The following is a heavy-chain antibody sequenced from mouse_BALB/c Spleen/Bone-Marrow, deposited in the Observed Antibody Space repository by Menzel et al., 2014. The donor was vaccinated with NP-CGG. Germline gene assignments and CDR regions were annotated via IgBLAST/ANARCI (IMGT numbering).Heavy chain of an antibody. Sequence: QVQLKQSGAELAKPGASVKMSCEASGYTFTSYWMYWIKQRPGQGLEWIGYINPSTGYTEYNQKFEDKATLTADKSSNTAYMQLSSLTSEDSAVYYCARKGYGNYHYYAMDYWGQGTSVTVSS. J-gene: IGHJ4*01. V-gene: IGHV1-7*01. D-gene: IGHD2-1*01. CDR2: INPSTGYT. CDR3: ARKGYGNYHYYAMDY. CDR1: GYTFTSYW.